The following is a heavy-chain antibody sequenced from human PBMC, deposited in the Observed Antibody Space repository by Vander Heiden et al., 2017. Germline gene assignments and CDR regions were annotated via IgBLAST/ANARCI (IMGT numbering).Heavy chain of an antibody. CDR2: INHSGST. V-gene: IGHV4-34*01. D-gene: IGHD3-22*01. J-gene: IGHJ4*02. Sequence: QVQLQQWGAGLLKPSETLSLTCAVYGGSISGYYWSWIRQPPGKGLEWIGEINHSGSTNYNPSLKSRVTISVDTSKNQFSLKLSSVTAADTAVYYCASGYYYEKPPGYWGQGTLVTVSS. CDR1: GGSISGYY. CDR3: ASGYYYEKPPGY.